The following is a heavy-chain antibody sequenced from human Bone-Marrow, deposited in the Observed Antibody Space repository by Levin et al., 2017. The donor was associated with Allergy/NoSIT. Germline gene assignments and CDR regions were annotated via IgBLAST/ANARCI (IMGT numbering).Heavy chain of an antibody. Sequence: GGSLRLSCAASGFTFHNYGMSWVRQAPGKGLEWVSSITSYSNYIEYADAVKGRFTISRDNAKSSLYLQMNSLRVEDTAVYYCARGHGDYSSNWFGPWGQGPLVTVSS. CDR3: ARGHGDYSSNWFGP. J-gene: IGHJ5*02. D-gene: IGHD4-17*01. CDR2: ITSYSNYI. CDR1: GFTFHNYG. V-gene: IGHV3-21*01.